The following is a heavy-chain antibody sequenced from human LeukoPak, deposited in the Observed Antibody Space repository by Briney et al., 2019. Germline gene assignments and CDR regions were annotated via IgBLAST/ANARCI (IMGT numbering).Heavy chain of an antibody. CDR2: MNPDGSVR. D-gene: IGHD4-11*01. CDR1: GFSFTDYW. Sequence: GGSLRLSCAASGFSFTDYWMSWVRQTPAKGLEFVANMNPDGSVRNYMDSGKGRFTISRDNAKNSLYLQMNSLRAEDTVVYYCARDWRLQEQGNFNYWGQGTQVTVSS. CDR3: ARDWRLQEQGNFNY. J-gene: IGHJ4*02. V-gene: IGHV3-7*01.